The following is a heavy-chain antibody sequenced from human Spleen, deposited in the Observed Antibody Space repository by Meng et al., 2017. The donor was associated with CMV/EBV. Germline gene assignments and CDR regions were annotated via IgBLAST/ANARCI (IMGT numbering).Heavy chain of an antibody. V-gene: IGHV3-30*04. CDR2: ISYDGSNK. Sequence: GESLKISCAASGFTFSSYVMHWVRQAPGKGLEWVAVISYDGSNKYYADSVKGRFTISRDNSKNTLYLQMNSLRAEDTAVYYCARDSIPSWGQRTLVTVSS. CDR3: ARDSIPS. J-gene: IGHJ5*02. CDR1: GFTFSSYV.